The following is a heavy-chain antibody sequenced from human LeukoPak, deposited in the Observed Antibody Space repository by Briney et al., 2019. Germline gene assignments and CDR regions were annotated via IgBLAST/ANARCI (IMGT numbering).Heavy chain of an antibody. D-gene: IGHD3-10*01. Sequence: GGSLRLSCTASGFTFSDYYMSWIRRAPGKGLEWVSYISSGDSTIYYAASVKGRFSMSRDNDKNSLYLQMNSLRAEDTAVYYCARDLGSVYWGQGTLVTVSS. CDR3: ARDLGSVY. CDR2: ISSGDSTI. V-gene: IGHV3-11*01. J-gene: IGHJ4*02. CDR1: GFTFSDYY.